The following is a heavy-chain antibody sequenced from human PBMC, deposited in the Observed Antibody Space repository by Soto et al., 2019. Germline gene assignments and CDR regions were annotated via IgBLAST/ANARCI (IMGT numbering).Heavy chain of an antibody. CDR3: TRDRGGSYSFNHFDL. CDR1: GFTFSSHW. D-gene: IGHD1-26*01. V-gene: IGHV3-74*01. J-gene: IGHJ5*02. CDR2: INTDGSAT. Sequence: PGGSLRLSCAASGFTFSSHWMHWVRQAPGKGLVWVSGINTDGSATGYADSVKGRFTISRDNAKNTLYLQMNSLRGEDTAVYYCTRDRGGSYSFNHFDLWGQGTLVTVSS.